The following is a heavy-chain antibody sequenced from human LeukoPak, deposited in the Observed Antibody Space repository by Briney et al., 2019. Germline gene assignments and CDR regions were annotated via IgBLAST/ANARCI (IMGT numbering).Heavy chain of an antibody. V-gene: IGHV3-23*01. D-gene: IGHD3-22*01. J-gene: IGHJ4*02. CDR2: ISGSGGST. CDR3: AKHTYYYDSSGYYSPFDY. CDR1: GFTFSSYS. Sequence: PGGSLRLSCVAPGFTFSSYSMNWVRQAPGKGLEWVSTISGSGGSTYYADSVKGRFTISRDNSKNTLYLQMNSLRAEDTAVYYCAKHTYYYDSSGYYSPFDYWGQGTLVTVSS.